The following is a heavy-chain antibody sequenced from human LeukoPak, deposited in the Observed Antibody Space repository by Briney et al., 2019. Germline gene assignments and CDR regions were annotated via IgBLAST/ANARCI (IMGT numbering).Heavy chain of an antibody. D-gene: IGHD3-10*01. CDR3: IEGIQVFRGNYYYYGMDV. CDR1: GFTFSSYA. CDR2: ISYDGSNK. J-gene: IGHJ6*02. V-gene: IGHV3-30-3*01. Sequence: PGRSLRLSCAASGFTFSSYAMHWVRQAPGKGLEWVAVISYDGSNKYYADSVKGRFTIPRDNSKNTLYLQMNSLRAEDTAVYYCIEGIQVFRGNYYYYGMDVWGQGTTVTVSS.